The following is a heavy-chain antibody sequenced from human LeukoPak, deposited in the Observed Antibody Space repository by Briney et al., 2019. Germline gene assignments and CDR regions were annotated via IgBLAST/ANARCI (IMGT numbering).Heavy chain of an antibody. Sequence: SETLSLTCAVYGGSFSGYYWIWIRQPPGKEREWIGEMNHSGSTRYNPSLNSGVAISIDTSKKQFLLKQTSVPAADTAVYYCARGRLNSGHYHRPRGFDPWGQGTLVTVSS. CDR1: GGSFSGYY. CDR3: ARGRLNSGHYHRPRGFDP. CDR2: MNHSGST. D-gene: IGHD3-22*01. J-gene: IGHJ5*02. V-gene: IGHV4-34*01.